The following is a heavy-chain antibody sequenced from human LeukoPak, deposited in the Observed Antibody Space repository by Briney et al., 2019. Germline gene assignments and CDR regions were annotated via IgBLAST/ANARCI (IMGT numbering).Heavy chain of an antibody. Sequence: SETLSLTCAVYGGSFSGYYWSWIRQPPGKGLEWIGEIDHSGRTNSNASLKSRVTLSVDMSKNQFSLRLSSVTAADTAVYYCARADRENDSSGWYDYWGQGTLVTVSS. CDR1: GGSFSGYY. J-gene: IGHJ4*02. CDR3: ARADRENDSSGWYDY. D-gene: IGHD6-19*01. CDR2: IDHSGRT. V-gene: IGHV4-34*01.